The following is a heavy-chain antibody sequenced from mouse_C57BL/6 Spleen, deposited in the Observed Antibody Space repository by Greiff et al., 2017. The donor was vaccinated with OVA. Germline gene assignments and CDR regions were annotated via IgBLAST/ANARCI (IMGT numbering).Heavy chain of an antibody. V-gene: IGHV1-63*01. CDR2: IYPGGGYT. CDR3: ARSDYGSSYGYFDV. J-gene: IGHJ1*03. D-gene: IGHD1-1*01. Sequence: QVHVKQSGAELVRPGTSVKMSCKASGYTFTNYWIGWAKQRPGHGLEWIGDIYPGGGYTNYNEKFKGKATLTADKSSSTAYMQVSSLTSEDSAIYYCARSDYGSSYGYFDVWGTGTTVTVSS. CDR1: GYTFTNYW.